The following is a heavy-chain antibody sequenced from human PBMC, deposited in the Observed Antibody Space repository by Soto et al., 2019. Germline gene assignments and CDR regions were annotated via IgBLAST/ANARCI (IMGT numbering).Heavy chain of an antibody. D-gene: IGHD3-10*01. CDR2: IYSGGTT. CDR1: GFTVTNKY. J-gene: IGHJ4*02. CDR3: AKDFYGSGSYYPVGLDY. V-gene: IGHV3-53*01. Sequence: PGGSLRLSCAASGFTVTNKYMTWVRQAPGKGLEWVSIIYSGGTTSYADSVKGRFTISRDNSKDILYLQMNSLRVEDTAVYFCAKDFYGSGSYYPVGLDYWGQGTLVTVSS.